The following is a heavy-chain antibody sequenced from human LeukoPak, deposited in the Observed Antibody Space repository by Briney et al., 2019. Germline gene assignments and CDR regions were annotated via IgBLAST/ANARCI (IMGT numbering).Heavy chain of an antibody. CDR3: RSATKNRGYYFDY. CDR1: GFTFSSYW. D-gene: IGHD1-14*01. V-gene: IGHV3-30*03. J-gene: IGHJ4*02. CDR2: ISSDGREE. Sequence: PGGSLRLSCAASGFTFSSYWMSWVRQAPGKGLEWVAVISSDGREEDYADSVRGRFTITRDNSRDTLYLQMSSLRPEDAAVYYCRSATKNRGYYFDYWGQGSLVTVSS.